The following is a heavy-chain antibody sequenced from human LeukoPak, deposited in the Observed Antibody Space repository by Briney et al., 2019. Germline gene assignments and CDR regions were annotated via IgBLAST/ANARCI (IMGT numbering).Heavy chain of an antibody. D-gene: IGHD3-10*01. V-gene: IGHV4-34*01. Sequence: PSETLSLTCAVYGGSFSGYYWSWIRQPPGKGLEWIGEINHSGSTNYNPSLKSRVTISVDTSKIQFSLKLSSVTAADTAVYYCASRFGCPTRRDYWGQGTLVTVSS. CDR2: INHSGST. CDR1: GGSFSGYY. CDR3: ASRFGCPTRRDY. J-gene: IGHJ4*02.